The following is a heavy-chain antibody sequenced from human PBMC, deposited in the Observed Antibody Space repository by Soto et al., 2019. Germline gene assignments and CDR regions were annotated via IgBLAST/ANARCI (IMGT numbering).Heavy chain of an antibody. Sequence: ASVKVSCKASGYTFTSYGISWVRQAPGQGLEWMGWISAYNGNTNYAQKLQGRVTMTTDTSTSTAYMGLRSLRSDDTAVYYCARGPSHYDILTGYEYYYGMDVWGQGTTVTVSS. CDR3: ARGPSHYDILTGYEYYYGMDV. CDR2: ISAYNGNT. V-gene: IGHV1-18*04. CDR1: GYTFTSYG. D-gene: IGHD3-9*01. J-gene: IGHJ6*02.